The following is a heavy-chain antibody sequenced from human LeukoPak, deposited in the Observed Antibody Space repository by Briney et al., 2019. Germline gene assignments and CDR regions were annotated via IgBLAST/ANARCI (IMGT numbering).Heavy chain of an antibody. J-gene: IGHJ4*02. Sequence: ASVKVSCKTSGYTFTSYYMHWVRQAPGLGLEWMGLINPSGGSTTYAQKFQGRVAMARDTSTSTVYMELSSLRSEDTAMYYCARGDGGNTFDYWGQGTLVTVSS. CDR2: INPSGGST. V-gene: IGHV1-46*01. D-gene: IGHD4-23*01. CDR3: ARGDGGNTFDY. CDR1: GYTFTSYY.